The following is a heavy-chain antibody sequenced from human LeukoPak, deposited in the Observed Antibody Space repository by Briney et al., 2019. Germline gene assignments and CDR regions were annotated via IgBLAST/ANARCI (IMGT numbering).Heavy chain of an antibody. Sequence: PGGSLRLSCAASGLTFSSDGMSWVRQAPGKGLEWVSGISGGGGSTYYADSVKGRFTISRDNSKNTLYLQMNSLRAEDTAVYYCAKRFTTGTTSWFDPWGQGTLVTVSS. V-gene: IGHV3-23*01. J-gene: IGHJ5*02. CDR1: GLTFSSDG. CDR3: AKRFTTGTTSWFDP. CDR2: ISGGGGST. D-gene: IGHD1-1*01.